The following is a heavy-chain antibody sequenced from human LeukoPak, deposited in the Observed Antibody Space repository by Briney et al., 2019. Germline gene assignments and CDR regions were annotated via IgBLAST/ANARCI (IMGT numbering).Heavy chain of an antibody. J-gene: IGHJ6*03. D-gene: IGHD6-13*01. Sequence: GGSLRLSCTTSGFTFGDYAMNWVRQAPGKGLEWVGFIRSKAYGGTTEYAASVKGRFTISRDDSKSIAYLQMNSLKTEDTAVYYCTTAAAAWSVYYYYYMDVWGKGTTVTVSS. CDR3: TTAAAAWSVYYYYYMDV. V-gene: IGHV3-49*04. CDR2: IRSKAYGGTT. CDR1: GFTFGDYA.